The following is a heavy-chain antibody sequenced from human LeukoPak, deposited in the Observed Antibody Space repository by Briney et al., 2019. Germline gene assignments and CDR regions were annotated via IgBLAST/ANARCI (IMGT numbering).Heavy chain of an antibody. CDR2: INHSGST. Sequence: SETLSLTCAVYGGSFSGYYWSWTRQPPGKGLEWIGEINHSGSTNYNPSLKSRVTISVDTSKDQISLKLSSVTAADTAVYYCATRTSSRDGYNYYFDYWGQGTLVTVSS. CDR3: ATRTSSRDGYNYYFDY. D-gene: IGHD5-24*01. CDR1: GGSFSGYY. J-gene: IGHJ4*02. V-gene: IGHV4-34*01.